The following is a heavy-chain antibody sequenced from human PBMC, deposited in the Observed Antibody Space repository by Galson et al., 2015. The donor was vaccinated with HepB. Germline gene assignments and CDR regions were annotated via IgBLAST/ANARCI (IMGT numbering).Heavy chain of an antibody. V-gene: IGHV3-23*01. J-gene: IGHJ4*02. CDR3: AKTRSTVCYTCDFDS. Sequence: SLRLSCAASGFTFSNYGMSWVRQTPGKGLEWVSSISGTGGSTYYADSVKGRFTISRDNSKNTLYLQMNSLSAVDTAVYSCAKTRSTVCYTCDFDSWGQGTLVTVSS. CDR1: GFTFSNYG. D-gene: IGHD2-2*02. CDR2: ISGTGGST.